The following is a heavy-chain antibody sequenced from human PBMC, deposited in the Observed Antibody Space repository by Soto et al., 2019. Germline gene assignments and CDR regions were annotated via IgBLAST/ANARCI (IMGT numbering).Heavy chain of an antibody. D-gene: IGHD6-19*01. J-gene: IGHJ6*02. CDR2: INPSGGST. V-gene: IGHV1-46*01. CDR1: GYTFTSYY. CDR3: ARDPGGGSSGWYHYYYGMDV. Sequence: ASVKVSCKASGYTFTSYYMHWVRQAPGQGLEWMGIINPSGGSTSYAQKFQGRVTMTRDTSTSTVYMELSSLRSEDTAVYYCARDPGGGSSGWYHYYYGMDVWGQGTTVTVSS.